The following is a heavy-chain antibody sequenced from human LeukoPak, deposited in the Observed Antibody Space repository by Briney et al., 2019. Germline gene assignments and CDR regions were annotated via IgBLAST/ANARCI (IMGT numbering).Heavy chain of an antibody. Sequence: ASVKVSCKASGYTFTGYYMHWVRQAPGQGLEWMGWINPNSGGTNYAQKFQGRVTMTRDTSISTAYMELSRLRSDDTAGYYCARVFSYGDYGMGGYYFDYWGQGTLVTVSS. D-gene: IGHD4-17*01. CDR1: GYTFTGYY. V-gene: IGHV1-2*02. CDR2: INPNSGGT. CDR3: ARVFSYGDYGMGGYYFDY. J-gene: IGHJ4*02.